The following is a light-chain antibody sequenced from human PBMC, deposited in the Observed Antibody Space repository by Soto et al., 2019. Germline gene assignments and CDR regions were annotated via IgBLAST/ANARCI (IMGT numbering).Light chain of an antibody. CDR1: QGISSY. V-gene: IGKV1-39*01. CDR2: DAS. Sequence: DIQMTQSPSSLSASVGDRVTITCRASQGISSYLVWYQQRQGRAPKLLIYDASSLLSGLPSRFSGSGSGTDFPLTISRLQPEDFAYYYCQQSYRSPYTFGQGTKLETK. CDR3: QQSYRSPYT. J-gene: IGKJ2*01.